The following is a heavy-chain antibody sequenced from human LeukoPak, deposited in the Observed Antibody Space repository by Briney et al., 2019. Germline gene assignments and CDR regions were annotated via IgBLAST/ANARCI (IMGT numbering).Heavy chain of an antibody. CDR1: GFTFSNYW. CDR3: ARDIRWYGSGSEGAFDI. Sequence: GGSLRLSCAASGFTFSNYWMHWVRQAPGKGLVWVSRINTDGSSTNYADSVKGRFTISRDNAKNTLYLQMNTLRAEDTAVYYCARDIRWYGSGSEGAFDIWGQGTMVTVSS. V-gene: IGHV3-74*01. D-gene: IGHD3-10*01. CDR2: INTDGSST. J-gene: IGHJ3*02.